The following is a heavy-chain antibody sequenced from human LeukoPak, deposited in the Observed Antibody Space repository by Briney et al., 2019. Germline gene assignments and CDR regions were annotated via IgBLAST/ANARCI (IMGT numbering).Heavy chain of an antibody. V-gene: IGHV3-30-3*01. Sequence: KPGGSLRLSCAASGFTFSSYAMHWVRQAPGKGLEWVAVISYDGSNKYYADSVKGRFTISRDNSKNTLYLQMNSLRAEDTAVYYCARAVAVGASAFDIWGQGTMVTVSS. CDR3: ARAVAVGASAFDI. CDR2: ISYDGSNK. D-gene: IGHD1-26*01. CDR1: GFTFSSYA. J-gene: IGHJ3*02.